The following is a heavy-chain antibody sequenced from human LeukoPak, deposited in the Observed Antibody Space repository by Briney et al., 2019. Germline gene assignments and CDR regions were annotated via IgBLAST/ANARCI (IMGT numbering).Heavy chain of an antibody. CDR1: GFTFSSYE. Sequence: PGGSLRLSCAASGFTFSSYEMNWVRQAPGKGLEWVSYISSSGSTIYYADSVKGRFTISRDNAKNSLYLQMNSLRAEDTAVYYCARDRGFGRDSAFDPWGQGTLVTVSS. CDR3: ARDRGFGRDSAFDP. D-gene: IGHD3-10*01. V-gene: IGHV3-48*03. CDR2: ISSSGSTI. J-gene: IGHJ5*02.